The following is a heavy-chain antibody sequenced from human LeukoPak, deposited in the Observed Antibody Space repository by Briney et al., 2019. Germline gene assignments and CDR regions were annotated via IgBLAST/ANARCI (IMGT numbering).Heavy chain of an antibody. J-gene: IGHJ6*02. V-gene: IGHV7-4-1*02. CDR2: LNTNTGNP. D-gene: IGHD4-17*01. CDR3: ARASPTTVTTYYYGMDV. CDR1: GYTFTSYA. Sequence: ASVKVSCKASGYTFTSYAMNWVRQAPGQGLEWMGWLNTNTGNPTYAQGFTGRFVFSLDTSVSTAYLQISSLKAEDTAVYYCARASPTTVTTYYYGMDVWGQGTTVTVSS.